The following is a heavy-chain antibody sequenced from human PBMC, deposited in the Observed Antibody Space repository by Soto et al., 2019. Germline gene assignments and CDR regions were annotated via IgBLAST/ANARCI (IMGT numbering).Heavy chain of an antibody. D-gene: IGHD3-3*01. CDR3: AISPGGPLGVGLYYYYYYGMDV. CDR1: GYSFTSYW. J-gene: IGHJ6*02. CDR2: IYPGDSDT. V-gene: IGHV5-51*01. Sequence: GESLKISCKGSGYSFTSYWIGWVRQMPGKGLEWMGIIYPGDSDTRYRPSFQGQVTISADKSISTAYRQWSSLKASDTAMYYCAISPGGPLGVGLYYYYYYGMDVWGQGTTVTVS.